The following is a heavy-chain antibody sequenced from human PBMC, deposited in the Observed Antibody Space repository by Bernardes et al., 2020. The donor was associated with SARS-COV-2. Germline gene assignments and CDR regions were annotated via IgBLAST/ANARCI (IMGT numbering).Heavy chain of an antibody. V-gene: IGHV3-21*01. D-gene: IGHD2-15*01. J-gene: IGHJ3*02. CDR2: ISSSSSYI. CDR3: TRVLEGRAGAFDI. Sequence: GGSLRLSCAASGFTFSSYSMNWVRQAPGKGLEWVSSISSSSSYIYYADSVKGRFTISRDNAKNSLYLQMNSLRADDTAVYYCTRVLEGRAGAFDIWGQGTMVTVSS. CDR1: GFTFSSYS.